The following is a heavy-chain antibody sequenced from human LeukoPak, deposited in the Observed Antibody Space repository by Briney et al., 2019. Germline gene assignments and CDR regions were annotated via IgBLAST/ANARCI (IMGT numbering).Heavy chain of an antibody. CDR2: IKSKSDGGTT. Sequence: GGSLRLSCAASGFTFSNAWMNWVRQAPGKGLEWVGRIKSKSDGGTTDYAASVKGRFTFSRDDSENTLYLQMDSLKAEDTAVYYCTTMPLGYCSSDTCYAYFDYWGQGTLVTVSS. CDR1: GFTFSNAW. CDR3: TTMPLGYCSSDTCYAYFDY. J-gene: IGHJ4*02. V-gene: IGHV3-15*01. D-gene: IGHD2-2*01.